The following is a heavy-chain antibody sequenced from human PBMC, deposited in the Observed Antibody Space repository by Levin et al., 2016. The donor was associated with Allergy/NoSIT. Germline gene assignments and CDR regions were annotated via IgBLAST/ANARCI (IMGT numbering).Heavy chain of an antibody. Sequence: SETLSLTCTVSGGSISNYYWSWIRQPPGKGLEWIGYIHYSGSTNYNPSLKSRVTMSIDTSKNQFSLKLNSVTAADTAVYYCALHNYYDSSASQYNWFDPWGHGTLVTVSS. J-gene: IGHJ5*02. D-gene: IGHD3-22*01. V-gene: IGHV4-59*01. CDR2: IHYSGST. CDR3: ALHNYYDSSASQYNWFDP. CDR1: GGSISNYY.